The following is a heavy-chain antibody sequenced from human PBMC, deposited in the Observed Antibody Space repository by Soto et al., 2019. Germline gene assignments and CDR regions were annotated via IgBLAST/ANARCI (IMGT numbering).Heavy chain of an antibody. J-gene: IGHJ5*01. D-gene: IGHD6-19*01. CDR3: ARGKKVRGPEYGSGWYNS. V-gene: IGHV4-59*12. Sequence: ASETLSLTCTVSSGSMNSDYWTWIRQSPGKGLEWIGYISYNGISKHNPSLSSRATISLHRSANQFSPRLESLTAADTAVYFCARGKKVRGPEYGSGWYNSWGQGTLVTVSS. CDR2: ISYNGIS. CDR1: SGSMNSDY.